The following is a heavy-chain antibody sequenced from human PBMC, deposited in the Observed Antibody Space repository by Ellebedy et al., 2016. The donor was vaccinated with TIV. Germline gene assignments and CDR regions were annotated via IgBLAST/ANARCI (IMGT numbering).Heavy chain of an antibody. CDR3: ATADYYDSSGCHRV. D-gene: IGHD3-22*01. CDR2: ISAYNGNT. Sequence: ASVKVSXKASRGTFSSYAISWVRQAPGQGLEWMGWISAYNGNTNYAQKLQGRVTMTTDTSTSTAYMELRSLRSEDTAVYYCATADYYDSSGCHRVWGQGTTVTVSS. CDR1: RGTFSSYA. V-gene: IGHV1-18*01. J-gene: IGHJ6*02.